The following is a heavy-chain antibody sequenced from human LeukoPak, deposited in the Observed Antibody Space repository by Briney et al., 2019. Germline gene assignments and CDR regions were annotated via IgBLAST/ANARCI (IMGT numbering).Heavy chain of an antibody. CDR3: ARDPAPYCSSTSCYL. D-gene: IGHD2-2*01. Sequence: SVKVSCKASGGTFSSYAISWVRQAPGQGLEWMGGIIPIFGTANYAQRFQGRVTITADESTSTAYMELSSLRSEDTAVYYCARDPAPYCSSTSCYLWGQGTLVTVSS. CDR1: GGTFSSYA. J-gene: IGHJ4*02. V-gene: IGHV1-69*01. CDR2: IIPIFGTA.